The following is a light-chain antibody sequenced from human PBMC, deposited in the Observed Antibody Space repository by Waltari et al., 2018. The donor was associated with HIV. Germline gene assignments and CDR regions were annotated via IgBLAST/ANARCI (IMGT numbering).Light chain of an antibody. CDR3: NSRDDIGHWF. CDR1: SVRTYY. J-gene: IGLJ3*02. CDR2: GTN. V-gene: IGLV3-19*01. Sequence: SSELTQDPAVSVALGQTVRITYQGDSVRTYYANWYQQKPGQAPVLVFYGTNNRPSGIPDRFSGSTSGDTASLTITGAQAEDEADYYCNSRDDIGHWFFGAGTKVTVL.